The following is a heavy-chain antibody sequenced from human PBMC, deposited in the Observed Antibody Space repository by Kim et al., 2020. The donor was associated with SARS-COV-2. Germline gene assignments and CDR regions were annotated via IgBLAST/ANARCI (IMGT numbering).Heavy chain of an antibody. Sequence: SETLSLTCAVSGGSINRSSFYRGWVRQSPGKGLEWIGRVFYSGSTFYNPSLKSRVTMSIDTSKSHISLRLTSVSAADTAVYYCALTLAVTGPFPFDYWGQGTLVTVSS. CDR2: VFYSGST. V-gene: IGHV4-39*02. CDR3: ALTLAVTGPFPFDY. CDR1: GGSINRSSFY. D-gene: IGHD6-19*01. J-gene: IGHJ4*02.